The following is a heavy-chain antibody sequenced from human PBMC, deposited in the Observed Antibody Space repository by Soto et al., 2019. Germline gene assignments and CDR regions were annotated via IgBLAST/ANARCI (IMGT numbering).Heavy chain of an antibody. J-gene: IGHJ4*02. CDR3: ARDGTLYDSSAYYYLY. Sequence: SVKVSCKASGGTFSIYTITCVLQSPLQWLEWMGGITPMFGTPNYAQKFQGRVTITADESTSTAYMELSSLRSEDTAMYYCARDGTLYDSSAYYYLYWGQGTLVTVSS. V-gene: IGHV1-69*13. D-gene: IGHD3-22*01. CDR1: GGTFSIYT. CDR2: ITPMFGTP.